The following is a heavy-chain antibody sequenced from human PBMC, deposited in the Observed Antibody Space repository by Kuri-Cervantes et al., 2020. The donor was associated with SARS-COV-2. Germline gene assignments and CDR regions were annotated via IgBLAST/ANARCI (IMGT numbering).Heavy chain of an antibody. CDR3: ASYDFWSGYPEIYFDY. J-gene: IGHJ4*02. V-gene: IGHV4-39*01. CDR2: IYYSGST. D-gene: IGHD3-3*01. CDR1: GGSISSSSYY. Sequence: SETLSLTCTVSGGSISSSSYYWGWIRQPPGKGLEWIGSIYYSGSTYYNPSLKSRVTISVDTSKNQFSLKPSSVTAADTAVYYCASYDFWSGYPEIYFDYWGQGTLVTVSS.